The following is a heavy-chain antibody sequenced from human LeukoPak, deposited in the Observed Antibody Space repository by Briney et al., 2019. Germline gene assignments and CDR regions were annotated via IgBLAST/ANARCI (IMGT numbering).Heavy chain of an antibody. D-gene: IGHD2-15*01. CDR1: GFTFSSYW. Sequence: GGSLRLSCAASGFTFSSYWMSWFRQAPGKGLEWVANIKQDGSEKYYVDSVKGRFTISRDNAKNSLYLQMNSLRAEDTAVYYCARDPGYCSGGSCHELFDYWGQGTLVTVSS. V-gene: IGHV3-7*01. CDR2: IKQDGSEK. J-gene: IGHJ4*02. CDR3: ARDPGYCSGGSCHELFDY.